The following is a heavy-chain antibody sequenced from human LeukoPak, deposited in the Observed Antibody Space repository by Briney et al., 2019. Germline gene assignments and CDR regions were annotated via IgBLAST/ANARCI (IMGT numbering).Heavy chain of an antibody. J-gene: IGHJ3*01. CDR2: IWYDGSNE. CDR3: ARPYCSRTDCYADAFDV. D-gene: IGHD2-2*01. Sequence: GGSLRLSCAASGFTFSSYAMHWVRQAPGKGLEWVAVIWYDGSNENYGDSVKGRFTISRDNSKNTLYLQMSSLRAEDTAVYYCARPYCSRTDCYADAFDVWGQGTMVTVSS. CDR1: GFTFSSYA. V-gene: IGHV3-33*01.